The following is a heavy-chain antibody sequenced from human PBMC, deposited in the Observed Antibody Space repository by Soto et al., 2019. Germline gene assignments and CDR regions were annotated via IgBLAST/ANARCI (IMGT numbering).Heavy chain of an antibody. CDR1: GVTISSSNW. J-gene: IGHJ4*02. CDR3: AQSGWYICY. CDR2: IHHSGRV. Sequence: QVQLQESGPGLVKPSGTLSLTCAVSGVTISSSNWWSWVRQTPGKGLEWIGEIHHSGRVNYNPSLRSLVSLSVAKSKNQFSLNLSSVTAADTAVYFCAQSGWYICYWGQRTLVAVSS. V-gene: IGHV4-4*02. D-gene: IGHD6-19*01.